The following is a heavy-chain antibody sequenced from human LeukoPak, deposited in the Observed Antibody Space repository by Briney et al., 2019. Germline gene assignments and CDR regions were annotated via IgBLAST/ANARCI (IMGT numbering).Heavy chain of an antibody. V-gene: IGHV3-15*01. CDR1: GFTFSNAR. CDR2: IKTKTDDGAT. CDR3: TTYVGATAY. Sequence: PGGSLRLSCAASGFTFSNARMNWVRQAPGKGLEWVGRIKTKTDDGATDYSAPVKARFTISRGDSKTTLYLQMNGLKTEDTAIYYCTTYVGATAYWGQGTLVTVSS. D-gene: IGHD1-26*01. J-gene: IGHJ4*02.